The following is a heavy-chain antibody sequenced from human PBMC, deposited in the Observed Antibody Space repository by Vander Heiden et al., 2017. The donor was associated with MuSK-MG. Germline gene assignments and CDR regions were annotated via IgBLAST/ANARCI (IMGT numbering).Heavy chain of an antibody. CDR2: ISSSGSTI. CDR1: GFTFSDYY. D-gene: IGHD1-26*01. CDR3: ARVINEWELPYYFDY. J-gene: IGHJ4*02. V-gene: IGHV3-11*01. Sequence: QVQLVESGGGLVQPGGSLRLSCAAAGFTFSDYYMSWIRQAPGKGLEWVSYISSSGSTIYYADSVKGRFTISRDNAKNSLYLQMNSLRAEDTAVYYCARVINEWELPYYFDYWGQGTLVTVSS.